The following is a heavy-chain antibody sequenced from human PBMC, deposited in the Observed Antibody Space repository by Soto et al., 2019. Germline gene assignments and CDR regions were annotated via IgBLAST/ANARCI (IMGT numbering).Heavy chain of an antibody. V-gene: IGHV3-30-3*01. J-gene: IGHJ4*02. CDR2: ISSDGNHK. Sequence: QVKLVESGGGVVQPGRSLRLSCAASGFNVSAYTRHWVRQAPGKGLEWVAVISSDGNHKYYTDSVKGRFTISRDTSTNTLYLQMNSLRAEETAVYYCARWEQPLFDYWGQGTLVTVSS. CDR1: GFNVSAYT. CDR3: ARWEQPLFDY. D-gene: IGHD1-26*01.